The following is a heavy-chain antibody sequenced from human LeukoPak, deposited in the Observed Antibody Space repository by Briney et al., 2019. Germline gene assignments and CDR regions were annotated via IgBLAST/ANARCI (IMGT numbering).Heavy chain of an antibody. V-gene: IGHV3-53*01. D-gene: IGHD3-22*01. CDR3: ASNYDTNGPGYFDY. CDR2: LYSGGST. J-gene: IGHJ4*02. CDR1: GFTVSLNY. Sequence: GGSLRLSCAASGFTVSLNYMSWVRQAPGKGLEWVSILYSGGSTYYADSVKGRFTISRDNSKNTLYLQMNSLRAEDTAVYYCASNYDTNGPGYFDYWGQGTLVTVSS.